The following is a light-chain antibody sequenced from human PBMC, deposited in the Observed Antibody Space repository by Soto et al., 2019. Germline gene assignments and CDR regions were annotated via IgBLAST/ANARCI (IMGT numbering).Light chain of an antibody. V-gene: IGKV3-15*01. CDR1: QSVSRN. CDR3: QQYNNWPPWT. CDR2: GAS. Sequence: IVMAQSPATLSVSSGGRATLSCGASQSVSRNLAWYQHKPGQAPSLLIYGASPRATGIPARSSGSVSGTEFTLTISRLQSEDFAVYYCQQYNNWPPWTFGQGTKVDIK. J-gene: IGKJ1*01.